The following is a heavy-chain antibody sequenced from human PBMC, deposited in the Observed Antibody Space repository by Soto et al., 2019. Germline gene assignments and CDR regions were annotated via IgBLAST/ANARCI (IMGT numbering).Heavy chain of an antibody. CDR1: GFTFSSYE. CDR3: ERGGITRKLDY. CDR2: ISSSGSTI. D-gene: IGHD1-20*01. J-gene: IGHJ4*02. V-gene: IGHV3-48*03. Sequence: GGSLRLSCAASGFTFSSYEMNWVRQAPGKGLEWVSYISSSGSTIYYADSVKGRFTISRDNAKNSLYLQMNSLRAEDTAVYYCERGGITRKLDYWGQGTLVTVYS.